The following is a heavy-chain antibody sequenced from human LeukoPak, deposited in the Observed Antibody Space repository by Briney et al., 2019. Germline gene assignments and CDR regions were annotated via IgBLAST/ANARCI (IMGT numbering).Heavy chain of an antibody. CDR2: IYYSGST. CDR1: GGSISSYY. J-gene: IGHJ6*02. Sequence: SETLSLTCTVSGGSISSYYWSWIRQPPGKGLEWIGYIYYSGSTNYNPSLKSRVTISVDTSKNQFSLKLSSVTAADTAVYYCARGGAGYSSGWYNYYYGMDVWGQGTTVTVSS. D-gene: IGHD6-19*01. V-gene: IGHV4-59*01. CDR3: ARGGAGYSSGWYNYYYGMDV.